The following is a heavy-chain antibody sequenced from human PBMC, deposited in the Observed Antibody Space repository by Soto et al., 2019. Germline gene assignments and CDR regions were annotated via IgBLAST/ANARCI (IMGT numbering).Heavy chain of an antibody. V-gene: IGHV3-74*01. CDR2: VNTDGRAT. D-gene: IGHD2-2*01. CDR3: VRDPGALISTWSFGFDY. Sequence: XGSLRLSCSAAGFPFSRSFMHWVRQTPGKGLVWVARVNTDGRATVYAGSVKGRFTISRDNVRNTVSLEMNDLRAEDTAVYFCVRDPGALISTWSFGFDYSGQGTVVTVSS. J-gene: IGHJ4*02. CDR1: GFPFSRSF.